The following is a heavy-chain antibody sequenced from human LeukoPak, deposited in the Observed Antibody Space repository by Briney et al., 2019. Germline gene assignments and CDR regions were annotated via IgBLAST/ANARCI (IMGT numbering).Heavy chain of an antibody. Sequence: GASVKVSCKASGYTFTSYYMHWVRQAPGQGLEWMGIINPSGGSTSYAQKFQGRVTMTRDTSTSTVYMELSSLRSEDMAVYYCARDLYSSGWTDAFDIWGQGTMVTVSS. CDR2: INPSGGST. CDR1: GYTFTSYY. CDR3: ARDLYSSGWTDAFDI. V-gene: IGHV1-46*01. J-gene: IGHJ3*02. D-gene: IGHD6-19*01.